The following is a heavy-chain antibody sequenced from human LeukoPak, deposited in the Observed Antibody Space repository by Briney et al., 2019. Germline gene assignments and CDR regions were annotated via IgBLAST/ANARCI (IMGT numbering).Heavy chain of an antibody. J-gene: IGHJ4*02. V-gene: IGHV3-23*01. CDR2: ISGSGGST. CDR3: AKAYYGSSGYYNYFDY. D-gene: IGHD3-22*01. CDR1: GFTFSNYA. Sequence: AGGSLRLSCAASGFTFSNYAMSWVRQAPGKGLEWVSSISGSGGSTLYADSVKGRFTISRDNSKNTLYLQMNSLRTEDTAVYYCAKAYYGSSGYYNYFDYWGQGTLVTVSS.